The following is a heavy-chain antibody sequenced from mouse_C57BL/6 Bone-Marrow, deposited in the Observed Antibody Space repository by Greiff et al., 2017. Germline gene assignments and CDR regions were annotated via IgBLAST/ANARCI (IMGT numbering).Heavy chain of an antibody. V-gene: IGHV1-50*01. J-gene: IGHJ4*01. CDR1: GYTFTSYW. D-gene: IGHD1-1*01. CDR3: ARARLTTVVDYYAMDY. CDR2: IDPSDSYT. Sequence: QVQLQQPGAELVKPGASVKLSCKASGYTFTSYWMQWVKQRPGQGLEWIGEIDPSDSYTNYNQKFKGKATLTVDTSSSTAYMQLSSLTSEDSAVYYCARARLTTVVDYYAMDYWGQGTSVTVSS.